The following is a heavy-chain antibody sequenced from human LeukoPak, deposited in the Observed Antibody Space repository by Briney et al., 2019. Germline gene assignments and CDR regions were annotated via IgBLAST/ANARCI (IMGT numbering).Heavy chain of an antibody. CDR2: INHSGST. CDR3: ALMGYGSGSYSSVDY. Sequence: SSETLSLTCAVYGGSFSGYYWSWIRQPPGKGLEWIGEINHSGSTNYNPSLKSRVTISVDTSKNQFSLKLSSVTAADTAVYYCALMGYGSGSYSSVDYWGQGTLVTVSS. J-gene: IGHJ4*02. D-gene: IGHD3-10*01. CDR1: GGSFSGYY. V-gene: IGHV4-34*01.